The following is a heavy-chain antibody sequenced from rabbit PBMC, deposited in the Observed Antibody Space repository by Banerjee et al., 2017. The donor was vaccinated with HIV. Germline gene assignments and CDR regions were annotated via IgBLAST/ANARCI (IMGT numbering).Heavy chain of an antibody. Sequence: QSLEESGGDLVKPGASLTLTCTASGFSFSSSYYMCWVRQAPGKGLEWIACIYTGSSGSTYYASWAKGRFTISKTSSTTVTLQMTSLTAADTATYFCARDSASSSAYYGMDLWGPGTLVTVS. CDR1: GFSFSSSYY. V-gene: IGHV1S40*01. D-gene: IGHD1-1*01. CDR2: IYTGSSGST. J-gene: IGHJ6*01. CDR3: ARDSASSSAYYGMDL.